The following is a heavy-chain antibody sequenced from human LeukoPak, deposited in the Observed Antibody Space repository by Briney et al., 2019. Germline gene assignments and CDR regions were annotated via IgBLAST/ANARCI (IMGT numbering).Heavy chain of an antibody. CDR2: IIPIVGIA. CDR1: GGTFSSYA. V-gene: IGHV1-69*04. D-gene: IGHD6-6*01. J-gene: IGHJ6*02. CDR3: ARGIAYSSSSARGYNYYFYGMAV. Sequence: SVPVSCKASGGTFSSYAISWVRQAPGQGLEWMGRIIPIVGIANYAQQFQGRVTISADKSTSTAYMELSSLRSEDTAVYYCARGIAYSSSSARGYNYYFYGMAVWGQGTTVTVSS.